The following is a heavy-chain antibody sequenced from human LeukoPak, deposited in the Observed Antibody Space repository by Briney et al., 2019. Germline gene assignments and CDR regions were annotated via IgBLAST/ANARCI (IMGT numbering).Heavy chain of an antibody. J-gene: IGHJ4*02. CDR3: ARLKGTYYYDSSGYYLAQYFDY. CDR2: IYPGDSDT. V-gene: IGHV5-51*01. Sequence: GESLKISCQGSGYSFTSYWIGWVRQMPGKGLEWMGIIYPGDSDTRYSPSFQGQVTISADKSISTAYLQWSSLKASDTAMYYCARLKGTYYYDSSGYYLAQYFDYWGQGTLVTVSS. D-gene: IGHD3-22*01. CDR1: GYSFTSYW.